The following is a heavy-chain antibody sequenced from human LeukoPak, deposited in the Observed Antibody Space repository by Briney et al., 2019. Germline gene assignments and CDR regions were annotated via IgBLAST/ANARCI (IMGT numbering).Heavy chain of an antibody. D-gene: IGHD3-22*01. CDR1: GGSISSYY. CDR3: ARDRTYYYDSSGLDY. CDR2: IYYSGST. J-gene: IGHJ4*02. V-gene: IGHV4-59*01. Sequence: SETLSLTCTVSGGSISSYYWSWIRQPPGKGLEWIGYIYYSGSTNYNPSLKSRVTISVDTSKNQFSLKLSSVTAADMAVYYCARDRTYYYDSSGLDYWGQGTLVTVSS.